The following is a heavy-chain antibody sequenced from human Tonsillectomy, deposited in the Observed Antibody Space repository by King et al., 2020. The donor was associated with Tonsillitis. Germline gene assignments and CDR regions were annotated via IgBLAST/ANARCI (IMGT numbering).Heavy chain of an antibody. CDR3: ARYVSGSFDY. J-gene: IGHJ4*02. Sequence: LQLQESGPGVVKPSETLSLTCTVSGGSISYRDHYWAWIRQPPGKGLEWIGYMDYRGTTFYNPSLRSRITISVGTSKNQFSLKLSSVTAADTAVYSCARYVSGSFDYWGQGTLVTVSS. D-gene: IGHD6-19*01. CDR2: MDYRGTT. CDR1: GGSISYRDHY. V-gene: IGHV4-39*01.